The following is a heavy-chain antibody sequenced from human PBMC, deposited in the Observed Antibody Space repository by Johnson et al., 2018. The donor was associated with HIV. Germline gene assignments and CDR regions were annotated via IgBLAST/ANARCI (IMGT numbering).Heavy chain of an antibody. Sequence: QVQLVESGGGVVQPGGSLRLSCAASGFTFSSYGMHWVRQAPGKGLEWVALIWYDGSNKYYADSVKGRFTISRDNSKNTMYLQMNSLRAEDTAVYYCAKSPGKDHGGNSGGIDIWGQGTMVTVSA. CDR1: GFTFSSYG. CDR3: AKSPGKDHGGNSGGIDI. J-gene: IGHJ3*02. CDR2: IWYDGSNK. V-gene: IGHV3-33*06. D-gene: IGHD4-23*01.